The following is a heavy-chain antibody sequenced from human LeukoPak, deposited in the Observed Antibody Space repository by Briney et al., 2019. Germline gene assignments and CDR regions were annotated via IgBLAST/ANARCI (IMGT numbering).Heavy chain of an antibody. CDR2: MNPNSDNA. Sequence: ASVTVSCTASGYTFTIYDINWVRQAPGQGLEWMGWMNPNSDNAGYAQKFQGGVTMTRNPSISTAYMELSSLRSEDTAVYYCARNVRDTGAFDYWGQGTLVTVSS. V-gene: IGHV1-8*01. CDR1: GYTFTIYD. CDR3: ARNVRDTGAFDY. D-gene: IGHD5-18*01. J-gene: IGHJ4*02.